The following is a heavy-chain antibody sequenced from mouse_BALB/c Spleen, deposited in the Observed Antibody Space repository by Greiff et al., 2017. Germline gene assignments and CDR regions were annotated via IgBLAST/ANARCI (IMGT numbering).Heavy chain of an antibody. V-gene: IGHV1-87*01. CDR2: IYPGDGDT. CDR1: GYTFTSYW. D-gene: IGHD2-13*01. J-gene: IGHJ1*01. Sequence: VKLMESGAELARPGASVKLSCKASGYTFTSYWMQWVKQRPGQGLEWIGAIYPGDGDTRYTQKFKGKATLTADKSSSTAYMQLSSLASEDSAVYYCARDYNFRYFDVWGAGTTVTVSS. CDR3: ARDYNFRYFDV.